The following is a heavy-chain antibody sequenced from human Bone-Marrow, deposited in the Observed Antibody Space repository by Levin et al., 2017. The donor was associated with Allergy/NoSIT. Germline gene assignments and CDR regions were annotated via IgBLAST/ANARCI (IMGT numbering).Heavy chain of an antibody. CDR3: AGIPDTTSESDY. D-gene: IGHD5-18*01. J-gene: IGHJ4*02. V-gene: IGHV4-31*03. Sequence: SQTLSLTCTVSGGSIRSGGYYWSWIRQHPGKGLEWIGYIYDSGSTSYNPSLESRVAISVDTSKNQFYLKLTSLTAADTAVYYCAGIPDTTSESDYWGQGTLVTVSS. CDR1: GGSIRSGGYY. CDR2: IYDSGST.